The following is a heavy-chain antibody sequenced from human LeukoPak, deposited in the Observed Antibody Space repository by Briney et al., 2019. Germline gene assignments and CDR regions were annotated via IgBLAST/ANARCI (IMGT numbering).Heavy chain of an antibody. CDR2: ISGSGGST. V-gene: IGHV3-23*01. CDR1: GFTFSSYA. Sequence: AGGSLRLSCAASGFTFSSYAMSWVRQAPGKGLEWVSAISGSGGSTYYADSVKGRFTISRDNSKNTLYLQMNSLRAEDTAVYYCAKDSYYYGSGVSPGVFDPWGQGTLVTVSS. CDR3: AKDSYYYGSGVSPGVFDP. D-gene: IGHD3-10*01. J-gene: IGHJ5*02.